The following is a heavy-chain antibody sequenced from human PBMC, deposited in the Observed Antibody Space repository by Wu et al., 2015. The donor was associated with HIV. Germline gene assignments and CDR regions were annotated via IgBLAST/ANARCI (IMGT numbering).Heavy chain of an antibody. V-gene: IGHV1-69*13. CDR3: ARDVEMPTIHSYHYAMDV. D-gene: IGHD5-24*01. CDR2: IIPMYGTT. J-gene: IGHJ6*02. CDR1: DYTFTSYG. Sequence: QVQLVQSGAEVKKPGASVKVSCKASDYTFTSYGISWVRQAPGQGLEWMGRIIPMYGTTNYAQKFQGRFTITADESTSTAYMDLSSLRSEDTAVYYCARDVEMPTIHSYHYAMDVWGQGTTVTVSS.